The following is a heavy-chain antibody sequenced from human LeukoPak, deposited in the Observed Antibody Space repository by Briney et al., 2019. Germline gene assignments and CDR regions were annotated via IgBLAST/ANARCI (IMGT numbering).Heavy chain of an antibody. J-gene: IGHJ6*02. CDR1: GFIFSLFV. Sequence: GGSLRLSCAACGFIFSLFVMTWVRQAPGKGLEWISYISYSRRTINYADAVQGRLTISRDNAKNSLYLQMNSLRAEDTAVYYCASRTVGYCSGGSCSRFDYYYGMDVWGQGPTVTVSS. V-gene: IGHV3-48*04. D-gene: IGHD2-15*01. CDR2: ISYSRRTI. CDR3: ASRTVGYCSGGSCSRFDYYYGMDV.